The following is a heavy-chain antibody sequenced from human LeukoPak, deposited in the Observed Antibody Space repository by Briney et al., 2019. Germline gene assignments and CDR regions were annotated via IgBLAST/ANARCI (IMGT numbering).Heavy chain of an antibody. CDR1: GLTFSSYG. V-gene: IGHV3-23*01. D-gene: IGHD3-22*01. CDR3: AKGKSMIVVVAFDY. CDR2: ISGSGGST. Sequence: GGSLRLSCAASGLTFSSYGMSWVRQAPGKGLEWVSAISGSGGSTYYADSVKGRFTISRDNSKNTLYLQMNSLRAEDTAVYYCAKGKSMIVVVAFDYWGQGTLVTVSS. J-gene: IGHJ4*02.